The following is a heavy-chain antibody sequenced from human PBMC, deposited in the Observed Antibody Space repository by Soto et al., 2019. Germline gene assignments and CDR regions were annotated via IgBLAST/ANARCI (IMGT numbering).Heavy chain of an antibody. CDR2: IYYSGST. CDR1: GFSISSVYCY. CDR3: ARGGGKGRNWFDP. J-gene: IGHJ5*02. V-gene: IGHV4-30-4*01. Sequence: SETLSLTCTVSGFSISSVYCYWSWIRRPPGKGLEWIGYIYYSGSTYYNPSLKIRVTISVDTSKNQFSLKLSSVTAADTAVYYCARGGGKGRNWFDPWGQGTLVTVSS. D-gene: IGHD2-15*01.